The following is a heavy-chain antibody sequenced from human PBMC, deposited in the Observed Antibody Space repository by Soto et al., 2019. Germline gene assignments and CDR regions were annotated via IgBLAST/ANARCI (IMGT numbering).Heavy chain of an antibody. D-gene: IGHD6-19*01. CDR3: ARDLAVALIDY. Sequence: QVQLVQSGAEVKKPGASVKVSCKASGYTFTSYGISWVRQAPGQGLEWMGWISAYNGNTKYAQKLRGRVPTTTATPPSTAYMELRTLISEDTAVYSCARDLAVALIDYWGQGTLVTVSS. CDR2: ISAYNGNT. CDR1: GYTFTSYG. V-gene: IGHV1-18*01. J-gene: IGHJ4*02.